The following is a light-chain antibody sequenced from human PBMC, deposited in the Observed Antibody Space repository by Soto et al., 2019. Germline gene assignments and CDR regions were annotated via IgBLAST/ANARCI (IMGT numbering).Light chain of an antibody. CDR2: EVT. CDR1: NSDVGAYDY. Sequence: QSALTQPASVSGSPGQSITISCTGTNSDVGAYDYVSWYQQHPGKVPKLMIYEVTYRPSGVSNRFSGSKSGNTASLTISGLQAEDEADYFCGSYTSSNTLVFGTGTKLTVL. V-gene: IGLV2-14*01. CDR3: GSYTSSNTLV. J-gene: IGLJ1*01.